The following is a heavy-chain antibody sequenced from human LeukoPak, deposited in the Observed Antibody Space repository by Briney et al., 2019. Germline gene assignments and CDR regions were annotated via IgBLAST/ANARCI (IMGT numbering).Heavy chain of an antibody. V-gene: IGHV3-30*18. Sequence: GESLKISCAASGFSFRDSGMHWVRQAPGKGLEWVALISSDGSDKYYADSVKGRFTISRDNSKNTLYLQMNSLRTEDTAVYYCANDDVPYCSGGVCYSKGLDYWGQGTLVTVSS. CDR1: GFSFRDSG. CDR2: ISSDGSDK. J-gene: IGHJ4*02. CDR3: ANDDVPYCSGGVCYSKGLDY. D-gene: IGHD2-15*01.